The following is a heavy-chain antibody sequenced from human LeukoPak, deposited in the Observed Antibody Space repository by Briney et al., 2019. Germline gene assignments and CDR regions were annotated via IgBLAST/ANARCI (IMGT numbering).Heavy chain of an antibody. CDR3: ARDSPVTTVDLSAFDI. J-gene: IGHJ3*02. CDR1: AFIFSGHW. CDR2: IKEDGSER. D-gene: IGHD4-17*01. V-gene: IGHV3-7*03. Sequence: GGSLRLSCEGSAFIFSGHWMNWVRQTPGKGLEWVASIKEDGSERQYVDSVKGRFSISRDNTKGSLFLQLNSLRAEDTAVYYCARDSPVTTVDLSAFDIWGQGTMVTVSS.